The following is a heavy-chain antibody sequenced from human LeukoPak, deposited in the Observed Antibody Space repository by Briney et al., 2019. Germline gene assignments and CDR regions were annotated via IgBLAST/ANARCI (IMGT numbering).Heavy chain of an antibody. V-gene: IGHV3-23*01. CDR3: AKVMSLAGYFFDY. Sequence: GGSLRLSCATSGLTFSDYAMSWVRQVPGKGLEWVSGISASGGNTYYADSVKGRFIISRDNSKDTLYLQMDRLRVEDTAVYSCAKVMSLAGYFFDYWGQGTLVTVSS. CDR2: ISASGGNT. CDR1: GLTFSDYA. J-gene: IGHJ4*02. D-gene: IGHD2-21*01.